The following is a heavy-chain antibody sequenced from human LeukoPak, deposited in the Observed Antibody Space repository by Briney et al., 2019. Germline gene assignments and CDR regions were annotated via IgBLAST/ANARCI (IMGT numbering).Heavy chain of an antibody. CDR3: ARGQAVAGKDKWFDP. CDR1: GFTFSSYW. V-gene: IGHV3-74*01. Sequence: PGGSLRLSCAASGFTFSSYWMHWVRQAPGQGLVWVSRINSDGSNTNYADSVKGRFTISRDNAKNTLYLQMNSRRAEDTAVYYCARGQAVAGKDKWFDPWGQGTLVTVSS. J-gene: IGHJ5*02. D-gene: IGHD6-19*01. CDR2: INSDGSNT.